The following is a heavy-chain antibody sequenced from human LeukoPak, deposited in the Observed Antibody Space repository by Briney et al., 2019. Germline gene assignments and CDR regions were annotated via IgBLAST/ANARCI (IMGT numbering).Heavy chain of an antibody. CDR2: INPNSGGT. V-gene: IGHV1-2*06. Sequence: ASVKVSCKASGYTFTGYYMHWVRQAPGQGLEWMGRINPNSGGTNYAQKFQGRVTMTRDTSISTAYMELSRLRSDDTAVYYCARELFEGYHYYYMDVWGKGTTVTVSS. CDR1: GYTFTGYY. D-gene: IGHD3-10*02. J-gene: IGHJ6*03. CDR3: ARELFEGYHYYYMDV.